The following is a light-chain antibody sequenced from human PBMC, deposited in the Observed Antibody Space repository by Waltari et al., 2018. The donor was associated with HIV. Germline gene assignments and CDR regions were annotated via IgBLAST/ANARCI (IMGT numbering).Light chain of an antibody. V-gene: IGLV1-51*01. J-gene: IGLJ2*01. CDR1: SSNIGNNY. CDR3: GTWDTSLSLNVV. Sequence: QSVLTQPPSVSAAPGQKVTISCSGSSSNIGNNYVSWYQQLSGTAPKLLIYDNNKRPSGIPDRFSGSKSGTSATLGITGLQTGDEADYYCGTWDTSLSLNVVFGGGTKLTVL. CDR2: DNN.